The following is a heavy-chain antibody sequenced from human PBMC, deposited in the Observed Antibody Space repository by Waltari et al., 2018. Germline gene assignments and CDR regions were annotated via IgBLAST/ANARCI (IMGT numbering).Heavy chain of an antibody. V-gene: IGHV1-18*04. D-gene: IGHD6-25*01. Sequence: QVQLVQSGTEVKKPGASVKVSCKASGYTFTSYHINWVRQAPGQGLEWMGYISTYNGITNYAQRLQGRVTMTTDTSTTTAYMELRSLKSDDTAVYYCAITQAGAAGFDYWGQGTLVTVSS. CDR2: ISTYNGIT. J-gene: IGHJ4*02. CDR3: AITQAGAAGFDY. CDR1: GYTFTSYH.